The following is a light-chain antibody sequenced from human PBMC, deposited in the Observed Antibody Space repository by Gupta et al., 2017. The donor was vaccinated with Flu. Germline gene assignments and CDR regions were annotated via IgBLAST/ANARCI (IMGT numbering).Light chain of an antibody. J-gene: IGLJ1*01. Sequence: SYVLTPPPSVSVAPGQTARISCGGNNIGTKSVHWYQQKPGLAHMLRLYEYNERPSGIPERFSGSNSGNTAKLTLSRVEPGDEADYYCQVWDTGTDLLYVFGPGTKVTVL. CDR1: NIGTKS. CDR3: QVWDTGTDLLYV. CDR2: EYN. V-gene: IGLV3-21*02.